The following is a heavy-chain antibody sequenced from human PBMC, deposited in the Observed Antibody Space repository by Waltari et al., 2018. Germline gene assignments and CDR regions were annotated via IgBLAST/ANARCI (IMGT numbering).Heavy chain of an antibody. Sequence: EVQLVQSGAELKKPGESLKISCQGSGYTLTSFWVGWVRQMPGKGLECMGIIYPGDSDTRYTPSFQGQVTISADKSISTAYLQWNSLKASDTAMYYCVRKDLEGGLHWGQGTLVTVSS. CDR1: GYTLTSFW. CDR3: VRKDLEGGLH. D-gene: IGHD4-17*01. CDR2: IYPGDSDT. J-gene: IGHJ4*02. V-gene: IGHV5-51*03.